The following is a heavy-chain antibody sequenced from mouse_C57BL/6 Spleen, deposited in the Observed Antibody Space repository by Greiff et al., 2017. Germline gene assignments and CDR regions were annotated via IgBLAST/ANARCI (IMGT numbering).Heavy chain of an antibody. CDR1: GYTFTDYY. CDR3: ARDYSNRFAY. CDR2: INPYNGGT. Sequence: LVEPGASVKMSCKASGYTFTDYYMNWVKQSHGKSLEWIGVINPYNGGTSYNQKFKGKATLTVDKSSSTAYMELNSLTSEDSAVYYCARDYSNRFAYWGQGTLVTVSA. D-gene: IGHD2-5*01. V-gene: IGHV1-19*01. J-gene: IGHJ3*01.